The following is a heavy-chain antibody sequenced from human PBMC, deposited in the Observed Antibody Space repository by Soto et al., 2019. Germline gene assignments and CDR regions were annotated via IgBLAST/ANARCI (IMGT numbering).Heavy chain of an antibody. J-gene: IGHJ4*02. CDR3: AREFGTLYYFDY. CDR1: GDSISSYY. D-gene: IGHD3-10*01. V-gene: IGHV4-59*12. Sequence: PSETLSLTCTVSGDSISSYYWSWIRQPPGKGLEWIGYIYHSGSTNYNPSLKSRVTISVDKSKNQFSLKLSSVTAADTAVYYCAREFGTLYYFDYWGQGTLVTVSS. CDR2: IYHSGST.